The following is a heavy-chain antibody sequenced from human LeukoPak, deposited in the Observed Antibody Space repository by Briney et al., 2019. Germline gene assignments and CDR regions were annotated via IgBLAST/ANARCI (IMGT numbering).Heavy chain of an antibody. D-gene: IGHD6-19*01. CDR2: IKQDGSEK. J-gene: IGHJ4*02. CDR3: ARLSTAVAGGDY. CDR1: GLAFTNSW. V-gene: IGHV3-7*01. Sequence: GGSLRLSCAASGLAFTNSWMSWVRQTPGEGLEWVANIKQDGSEKYYVDSVEGRFTISRDNAKNSLYLQMNSLTAEDTALYYCARLSTAVAGGDYWGQGALVTVSS.